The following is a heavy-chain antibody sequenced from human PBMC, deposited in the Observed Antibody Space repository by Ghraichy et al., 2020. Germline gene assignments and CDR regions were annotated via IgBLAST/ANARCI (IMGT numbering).Heavy chain of an antibody. D-gene: IGHD1-26*01. CDR3: ARRPRYSGGYPPVNWFDP. V-gene: IGHV5-51*01. CDR1: GYSFTSHW. J-gene: IGHJ5*02. CDR2: IYPGDSDT. Sequence: GESLNISCKGSGYSFTSHWIGWVRQMPGKGLEWMGIIYPGDSDTRYSPSFQGQVTISADKSISTAYLQWSSLKASDTAMYYCARRPRYSGGYPPVNWFDPWGQGTLVTVSS.